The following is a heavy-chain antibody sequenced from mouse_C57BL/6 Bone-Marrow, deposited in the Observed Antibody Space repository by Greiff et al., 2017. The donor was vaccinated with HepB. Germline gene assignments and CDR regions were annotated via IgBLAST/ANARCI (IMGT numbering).Heavy chain of an antibody. CDR3: ARAHYGSSFWYFDV. J-gene: IGHJ1*03. V-gene: IGHV1-39*01. D-gene: IGHD1-1*01. Sequence: EVKLKESGPELVKPGASVKISCKASGYSFTDYNMNWVKQSNGKSLEWIGVINPNYGTTSYNQKFKGKATLTVDQSSSTAYMQLNSLTSEDSAVYYCARAHYGSSFWYFDVWGTGTTVTVSS. CDR2: INPNYGTT. CDR1: GYSFTDYN.